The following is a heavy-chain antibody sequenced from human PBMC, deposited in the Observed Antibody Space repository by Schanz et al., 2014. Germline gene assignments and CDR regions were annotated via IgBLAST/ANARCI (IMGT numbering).Heavy chain of an antibody. J-gene: IGHJ4*02. CDR1: GYTFTSYY. V-gene: IGHV1-46*01. D-gene: IGHD2-15*01. Sequence: QVQLVQSGAEVKKPGASVKVSCKASGYTFTSYYMHWVRQAPGQGLEWMGIVNPGGGSTSVARRFQTRVTLTRDTSTGTAYLGLTRLRFEDTAVYYCARGSLAGYVALLMAANDYWGQGTLLTVSS. CDR2: VNPGGGST. CDR3: ARGSLAGYVALLMAANDY.